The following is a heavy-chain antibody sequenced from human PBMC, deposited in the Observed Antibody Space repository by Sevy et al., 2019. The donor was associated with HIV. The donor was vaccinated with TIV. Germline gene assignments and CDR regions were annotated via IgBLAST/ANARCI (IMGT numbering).Heavy chain of an antibody. Sequence: GGSLRLSCAASGFTVSSNYMSWVRQAPGKGLEWVSVIYSGGSTYYVDSVKGRFTISRDNSKNTRYLQMNSLRAEDTAVYYCARDYSSSWYGPGYYYMDVWGKGTTVTVS. V-gene: IGHV3-53*01. CDR2: IYSGGST. J-gene: IGHJ6*03. D-gene: IGHD6-13*01. CDR3: ARDYSSSWYGPGYYYMDV. CDR1: GFTVSSNY.